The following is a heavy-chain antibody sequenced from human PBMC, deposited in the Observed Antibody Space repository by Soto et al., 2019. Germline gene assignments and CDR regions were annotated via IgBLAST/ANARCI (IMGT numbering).Heavy chain of an antibody. V-gene: IGHV3-7*03. CDR3: ARDHLILPAHDFFYGSDV. J-gene: IGHJ6*04. Sequence: DVHFVESGGGLVQPGQSLRLSCEVSGFTFSMYSMSWVRQAPGKGLEWVAKIPQEGGDGHYLDSVKGRFFISINNAKNSVYLQMNSLRGEDTAIYYCARDHLILPAHDFFYGSDVWGKGAPVTVSS. CDR1: GFTFSMYS. CDR2: IPQEGGDG.